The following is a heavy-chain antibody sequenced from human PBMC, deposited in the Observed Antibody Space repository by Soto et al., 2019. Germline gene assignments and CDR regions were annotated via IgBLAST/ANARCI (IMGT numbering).Heavy chain of an antibody. CDR1: GYTFRNYA. CDR3: ARDGPIYDILSARYFYGMDV. CDR2: INGGNGNT. D-gene: IGHD3-9*01. J-gene: IGHJ6*02. Sequence: ASVKVSCKANGYTFRNYAMHWVRQAPGQGLEWMGWINGGNGNTKYSQKFRGRVTITRDTSASTAYMELSSLRSEDTAVYYCARDGPIYDILSARYFYGMDVWGQGTTVTVSS. V-gene: IGHV1-3*01.